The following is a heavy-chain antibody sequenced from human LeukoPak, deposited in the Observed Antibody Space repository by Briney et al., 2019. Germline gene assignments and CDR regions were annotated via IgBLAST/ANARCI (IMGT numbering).Heavy chain of an antibody. CDR3: ARDQGHDYGGNGYDY. CDR2: ISAYNGNT. Sequence: ASVKVSYKASGYTFTSYGISWVRQAPGQGLEWMGWISAYNGNTNYAQKLQGRVTMTTDTSTSTAYMELRSLRSDDTAVYYCARDQGHDYGGNGYDYWGQGTLVTVSS. CDR1: GYTFTSYG. V-gene: IGHV1-18*01. D-gene: IGHD4-23*01. J-gene: IGHJ4*02.